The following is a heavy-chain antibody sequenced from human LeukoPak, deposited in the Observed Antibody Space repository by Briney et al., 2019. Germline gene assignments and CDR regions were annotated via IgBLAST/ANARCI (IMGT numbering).Heavy chain of an antibody. CDR1: GGSISSGDYY. CDR2: IYYSGST. D-gene: IGHD4-23*01. CDR3: ARDLLNEGNHLDY. Sequence: SETLSLTCTVSGGSISSGDYYWSWIRQPPGKGLEWIGYIYYSGSTYYNPSLKSRVTISVDTSKNQFSPKLSSVTAADTAVYYCARDLLNEGNHLDYWGQGTLVTVSS. J-gene: IGHJ4*02. V-gene: IGHV4-30-4*01.